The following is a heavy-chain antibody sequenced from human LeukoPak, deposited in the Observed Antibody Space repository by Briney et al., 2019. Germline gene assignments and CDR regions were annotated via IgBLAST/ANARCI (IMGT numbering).Heavy chain of an antibody. V-gene: IGHV3-33*05. CDR3: ARESSGGFDN. D-gene: IGHD3-3*01. CDR1: GFTFSSYD. J-gene: IGHJ4*02. Sequence: PGGSLRLSCAASGFTFSSYDIHWVRQAPGKGLEWVTIILYDGSNEYYADSVKGRFTISRDNSKNTVYLQMNSLTAEDTAVYYCARESSGGFDNWAQGTLVTVSS. CDR2: ILYDGSNE.